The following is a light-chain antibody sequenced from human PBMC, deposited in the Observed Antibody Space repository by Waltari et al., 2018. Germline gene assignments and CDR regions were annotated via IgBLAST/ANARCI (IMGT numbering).Light chain of an antibody. Sequence: DIQVTQSPSTLSASVGARVTITCRASQSIVVWLAWYQQKPGKAPRLLIYKASYLESGVPSRFSGSSSGTAFTLTISSLQADDFATYYCLQYNSYPWTFGQGTTVEI. J-gene: IGKJ1*01. V-gene: IGKV1-5*03. CDR1: QSIVVW. CDR3: LQYNSYPWT. CDR2: KAS.